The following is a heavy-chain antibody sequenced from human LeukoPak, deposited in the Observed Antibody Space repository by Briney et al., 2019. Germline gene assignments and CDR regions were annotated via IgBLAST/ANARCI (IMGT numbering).Heavy chain of an antibody. CDR2: ISYDGSNK. V-gene: IGHV3-30*18. CDR3: AKDYGGDY. J-gene: IGHJ4*02. Sequence: GGSLRLSCAASGFTFSSYGMHWVRQAPGKGLEWVAVISYDGSNKYYADSVKGRFTISRDNSKNTLYLQMNSLRAEDTAVYYCAKDYGGDYWGQGTLATVSS. CDR1: GFTFSSYG. D-gene: IGHD4-23*01.